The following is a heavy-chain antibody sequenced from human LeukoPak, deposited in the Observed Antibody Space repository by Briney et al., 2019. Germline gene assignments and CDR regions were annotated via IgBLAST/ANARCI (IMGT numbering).Heavy chain of an antibody. CDR2: IIPILGIA. CDR1: GGTFSSYA. J-gene: IGHJ3*02. Sequence: GASVKVSCKASGGTFSSYAISWGRQAPGQGLEGMGRIIPILGIANYAQKFQGRVTITADKSTSTAYMELSSLRSEDTAVYYCARDIYGSGSVFDAFDIWGQGTMVTVSS. D-gene: IGHD3-10*01. CDR3: ARDIYGSGSVFDAFDI. V-gene: IGHV1-69*04.